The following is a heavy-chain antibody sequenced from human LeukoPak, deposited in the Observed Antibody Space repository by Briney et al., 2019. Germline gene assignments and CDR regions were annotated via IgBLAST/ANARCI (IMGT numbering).Heavy chain of an antibody. CDR1: GFTFNTYA. J-gene: IGHJ1*01. D-gene: IGHD3-10*01. CDR3: XXXXXVSGSYYEGWXDX. V-gene: IGHV3-23*01. Sequence: GGSLRLSCVASGFTFNTYAMSWVRQAPGKGLEWVSXXXXXXXXRYYADSVKGRFTISRDDSKNTLHLQMNSLRAEDTAVFYXXXXXXVSGSYYEGWXDXWGQGTLVTVSS. CDR2: XXXXXXXR.